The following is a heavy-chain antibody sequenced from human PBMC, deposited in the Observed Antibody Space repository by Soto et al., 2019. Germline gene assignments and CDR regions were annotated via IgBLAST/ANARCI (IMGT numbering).Heavy chain of an antibody. CDR2: IYESGSI. Sequence: SETLSLTCTVSGDSISGYYWSWIRQSLGKGLEWIGYIYESGSINYNPSLKSRVTMSIDTSKNQFSLKLSSVTAADTAVYYCARSGRSGYYYYYGMDVWGQGTTVTVSS. J-gene: IGHJ6*02. CDR3: ARSGRSGYYYYYGMDV. CDR1: GDSISGYY. D-gene: IGHD3-22*01. V-gene: IGHV4-59*01.